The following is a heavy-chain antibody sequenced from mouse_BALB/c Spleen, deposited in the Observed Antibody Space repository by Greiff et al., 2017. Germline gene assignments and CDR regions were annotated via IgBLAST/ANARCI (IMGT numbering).Heavy chain of an antibody. CDR3: ARGRGGYGPAWFAY. D-gene: IGHD1-1*01. V-gene: IGHV2-6-7*01. Sequence: VQLVESGPGLVAPSQSLSITCTVSGFSLTGYGVNWVRQPPGKGLEWLGMIWGDGSTDYNSALKSRLSISKDNSKSQVFLKMNSLQTDDTARYYCARGRGGYGPAWFAYWGQGTLVTVSA. CDR1: GFSLTGYG. J-gene: IGHJ3*01. CDR2: IWGDGST.